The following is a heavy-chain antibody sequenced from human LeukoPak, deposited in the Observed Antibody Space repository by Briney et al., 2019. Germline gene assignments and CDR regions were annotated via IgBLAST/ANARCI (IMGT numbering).Heavy chain of an antibody. CDR3: ARGRGSGWPFDY. D-gene: IGHD6-19*01. Sequence: GGSLRLSCAGSGLTVSSNYMSWVRQAPGKGLEWVSVIYSGGRTYYADSVKGRFTISRDSSKNTLYLQMNSLRAEDTAVYYCARGRGSGWPFDYWGQGTLVTVSS. CDR1: GLTVSSNY. V-gene: IGHV3-66*01. J-gene: IGHJ4*02. CDR2: IYSGGRT.